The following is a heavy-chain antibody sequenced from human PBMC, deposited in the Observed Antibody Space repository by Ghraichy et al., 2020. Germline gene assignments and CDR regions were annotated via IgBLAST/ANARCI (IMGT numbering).Heavy chain of an antibody. CDR1: GFTFSSYA. J-gene: IGHJ3*02. D-gene: IGHD4-23*01. CDR3: ANLYGSNSGRFAFDI. V-gene: IGHV3-23*01. Sequence: GGSLRLSCAASGFTFSSYAMSWVRQAPGKGLKWVSGISSSGGSTYYADAVKGRFTISRDNSKNTLYLQMNSLRVDEDTAVYYCANLYGSNSGRFAFDIWGQGTMVTVSS. CDR2: ISSSGGST.